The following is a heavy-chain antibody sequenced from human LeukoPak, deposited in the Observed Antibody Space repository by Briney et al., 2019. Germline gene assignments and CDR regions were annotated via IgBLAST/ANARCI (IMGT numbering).Heavy chain of an antibody. CDR1: GFIVSSNY. CDR2: LYSDGTT. D-gene: IGHD2-15*01. V-gene: IGHV3-53*01. Sequence: GGSLRLSCAASGFIVSSNYMSWVRQAPGKGLEWVSVLYSDGTTYYADSVKGRFTVSRDNSKNTLYLQMNSLRADDTAVYYCAGCSGGSCYSRGKYGVDVWGQGTTVIVSS. J-gene: IGHJ6*02. CDR3: AGCSGGSCYSRGKYGVDV.